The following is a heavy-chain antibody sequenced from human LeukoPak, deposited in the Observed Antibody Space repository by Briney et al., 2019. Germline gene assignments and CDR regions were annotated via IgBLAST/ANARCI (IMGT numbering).Heavy chain of an antibody. J-gene: IGHJ4*02. CDR1: GGSFSGYY. CDR3: ATRKYSSSWYKFDY. V-gene: IGHV4-34*01. D-gene: IGHD6-13*01. Sequence: SETLSLTCAVYGGSFSGYYWSWIRQPPGKGLEWIGSIYYSGSTYYNPSLKSRVTISVDTSKNQFSLKLSSVTAADTAVYYCATRKYSSSWYKFDYWGQGTLVTVSS. CDR2: IYYSGST.